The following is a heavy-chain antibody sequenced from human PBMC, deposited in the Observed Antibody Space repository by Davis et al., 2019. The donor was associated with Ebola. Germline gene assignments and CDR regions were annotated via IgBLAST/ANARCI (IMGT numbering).Heavy chain of an antibody. Sequence: SETLSLTCTVSGGSIISSTSNWGCSRQPPRKGLEWIGSIYYTWITYYNPSPKSRVTISVDTSKNQFSLTLNSVTAADAAVYYGASGRIAVAGIDYWGQRTLVTVSS. CDR1: GGSIISSTSN. CDR3: ASGRIAVAGIDY. J-gene: IGHJ4*02. CDR2: IYYTWIT. V-gene: IGHV4-39*07. D-gene: IGHD6-19*01.